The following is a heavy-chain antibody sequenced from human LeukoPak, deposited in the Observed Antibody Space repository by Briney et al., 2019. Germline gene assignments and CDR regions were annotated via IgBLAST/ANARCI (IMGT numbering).Heavy chain of an antibody. D-gene: IGHD2-2*01. V-gene: IGHV1-69*01. J-gene: IGHJ6*03. Sequence: SVKVSCKASGGTFSSYAISWVRQAPGQGLEWMGGINPIFGTANYAQKFQGRVTITADESTSTAYMELSSLRSEDTAVYYCARALVPAAITSGYYYMDVWGKGTTVTVSS. CDR3: ARALVPAAITSGYYYMDV. CDR2: INPIFGTA. CDR1: GGTFSSYA.